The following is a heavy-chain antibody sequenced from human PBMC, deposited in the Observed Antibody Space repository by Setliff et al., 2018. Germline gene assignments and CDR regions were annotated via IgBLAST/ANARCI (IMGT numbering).Heavy chain of an antibody. CDR2: INSGSDFI. CDR1: GFAFSTYS. V-gene: IGHV3-21*04. CDR3: ARARPYDILTGYYDY. Sequence: PGGSLRLSCAASGFAFSTYSMNWVRQAPGKGLEWVSTINSGSDFIYYADSVRGRFTISRDNTKNSLYLQMNSLRAEDTAVYYCARARPYDILTGYYDYWGQGTLVTVSS. J-gene: IGHJ4*02. D-gene: IGHD3-9*01.